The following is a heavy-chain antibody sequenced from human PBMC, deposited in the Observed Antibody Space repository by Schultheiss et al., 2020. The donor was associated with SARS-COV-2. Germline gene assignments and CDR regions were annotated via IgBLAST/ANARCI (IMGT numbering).Heavy chain of an antibody. V-gene: IGHV4-59*01. J-gene: IGHJ6*02. CDR2: IYKSGGT. CDR1: GGSISSYY. Sequence: SETLSLTCTVSGGSISSYYWSWIRQSPGKGLEWIGYIYKSGGTNYNPSLKSRVTISVDTSKNQFSLKLNSMTAADTAVYYCATLRGYSYGYVYDMDVWGQGTTVTVSS. D-gene: IGHD5-18*01. CDR3: ATLRGYSYGYVYDMDV.